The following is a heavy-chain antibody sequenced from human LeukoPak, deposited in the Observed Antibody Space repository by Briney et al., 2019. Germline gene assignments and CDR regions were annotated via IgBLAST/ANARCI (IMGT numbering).Heavy chain of an antibody. CDR1: GGSISSGSYY. J-gene: IGHJ3*02. V-gene: IGHV4-61*02. Sequence: SETLSLTCTVSGGSISSGSYYWSWIRQPAGKGLEWIGRIYTSGSTNYNPSLKSRVTISVDTSKNQFSLKLSSVTAADTAVYYGARDGISTIFGVVITTDAFDIWGQGTMVTVSS. D-gene: IGHD3-3*01. CDR3: ARDGISTIFGVVITTDAFDI. CDR2: IYTSGST.